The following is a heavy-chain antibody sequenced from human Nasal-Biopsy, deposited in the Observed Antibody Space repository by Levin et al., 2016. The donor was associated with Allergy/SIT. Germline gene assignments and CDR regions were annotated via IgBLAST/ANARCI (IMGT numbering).Heavy chain of an antibody. D-gene: IGHD3-22*01. CDR3: ATDPSPYLYYSDSEYY. J-gene: IGHJ4*02. CDR1: GFTVSVSY. V-gene: IGHV3-15*01. Sequence: GESLKISCEVSGFTVSVSYMNWVRQAPGKGLEWVGRIKSKTDGGTTDYAAPVKGRFSISRDDSKSTVYLQMNSLKTEDTAVYYCATDPSPYLYYSDSEYYWGQGTLVTVSS. CDR2: IKSKTDGGTT.